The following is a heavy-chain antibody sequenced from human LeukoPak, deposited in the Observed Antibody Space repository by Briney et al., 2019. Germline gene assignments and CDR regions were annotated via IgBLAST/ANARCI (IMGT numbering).Heavy chain of an antibody. J-gene: IGHJ6*04. V-gene: IGHV3-30*04. Sequence: PGRSLRLSCAASGFTFSSYAMHWVRQAPGKGLEWVAVISYDGSNKYYADSVKGRFTISKDNSKNTLYLQMNSLRAEDTAVYYCAGSRHITMVRGVITSYYYYGMDVWGKGTTVTVSS. CDR1: GFTFSSYA. CDR3: AGSRHITMVRGVITSYYYYGMDV. D-gene: IGHD3-10*01. CDR2: ISYDGSNK.